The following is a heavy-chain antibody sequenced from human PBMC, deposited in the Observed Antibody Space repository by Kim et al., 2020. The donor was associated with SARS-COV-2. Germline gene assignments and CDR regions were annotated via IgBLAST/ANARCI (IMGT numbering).Heavy chain of an antibody. J-gene: IGHJ6*02. D-gene: IGHD2-2*01. CDR1: GFTVSSNY. CDR2: IYSGGST. Sequence: GGSLRLSCAASGFTVSSNYMSWVRQAPGKGLEWVSVIYSGGSTYYADSVKGRFTISRDNSKNTLYLQMNSLRAEDTAVYYCASEGSSTSNNRAGGPSNYYYYYGMDVWGQGTTVTVSS. V-gene: IGHV3-53*01. CDR3: ASEGSSTSNNRAGGPSNYYYYYGMDV.